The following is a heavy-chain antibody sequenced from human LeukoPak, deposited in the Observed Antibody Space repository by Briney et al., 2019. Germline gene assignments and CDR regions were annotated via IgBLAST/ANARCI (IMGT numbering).Heavy chain of an antibody. D-gene: IGHD2-21*02. CDR3: ARGLNSFRPATARPFED. V-gene: IGHV4-39*07. J-gene: IGHJ4*02. CDR2: MYYSGST. CDR1: GGSISSSTYY. Sequence: PSETLSLTCAVSGGSISSSTYYWGWIRQSPGKGLEWIGSMYYSGSTYYNPSLKSRVTISVDTSKNHFSLKVSSVTAADTAVYYCARGLNSFRPATARPFEDWGQGTLVTVSS.